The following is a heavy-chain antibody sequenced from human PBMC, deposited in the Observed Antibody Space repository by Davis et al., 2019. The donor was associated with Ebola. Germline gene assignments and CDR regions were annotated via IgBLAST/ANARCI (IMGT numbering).Heavy chain of an antibody. CDR3: VNNGVDY. V-gene: IGHV4-30-2*01. CDR2: IYHSGST. Sequence: LRLSCAVSAGSISSGGYSWSWIRQPPGKGLEWIGYIYHSGSTYYNPSLKSRFTISVDTSKKQFSRKLSTLTAADMAVYYGVNNGVDYWGQGILVTVSS. D-gene: IGHD1-14*01. J-gene: IGHJ4*02. CDR1: AGSISSGGYS.